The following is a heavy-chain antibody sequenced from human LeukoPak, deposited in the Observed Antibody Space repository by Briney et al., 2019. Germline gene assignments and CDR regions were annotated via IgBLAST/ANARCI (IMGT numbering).Heavy chain of an antibody. CDR3: ARDGGITMVRGVKDYYYYMDV. J-gene: IGHJ6*03. D-gene: IGHD3-10*01. CDR2: FDPEDGET. CDR1: GYTLTELS. V-gene: IGHV1-24*01. Sequence: ASVKVSCKVSGYTLTELSMHWVRQAPGKGLEWMGGFDPEDGETIYAQKLQGRVTMTTDTSTSTAYMELRSLRSDDTAVYYCARDGGITMVRGVKDYYYYMDVWGKGTTVTISS.